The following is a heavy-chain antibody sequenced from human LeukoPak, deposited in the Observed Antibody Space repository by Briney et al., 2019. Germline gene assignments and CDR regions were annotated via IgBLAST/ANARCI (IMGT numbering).Heavy chain of an antibody. V-gene: IGHV3-48*03. CDR3: ARFPHYYDSSGHSYYFDY. CDR1: GFTFSTYE. Sequence: PGGSLRLSCAASGFTFSTYEMNWVRQAPGKGLEWVSYISSSGSSKYYAEFVKGRFTISRDNAKNSLFLQMNSLRAEDTAVYYCARFPHYYDSSGHSYYFDYWGQGTLVTVSS. D-gene: IGHD3-22*01. CDR2: ISSSGSSK. J-gene: IGHJ4*02.